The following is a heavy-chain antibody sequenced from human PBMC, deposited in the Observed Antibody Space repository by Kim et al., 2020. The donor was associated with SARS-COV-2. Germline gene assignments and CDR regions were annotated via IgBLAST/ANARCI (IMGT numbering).Heavy chain of an antibody. CDR3: ARGADYNWFDP. D-gene: IGHD6-25*01. J-gene: IGHJ5*02. Sequence: ANYAQKFQGRVTITADKSTSTAYMELSSLRSEDTAVYYCARGADYNWFDPWGQGTLVTVSS. V-gene: IGHV1-69*04. CDR2: A.